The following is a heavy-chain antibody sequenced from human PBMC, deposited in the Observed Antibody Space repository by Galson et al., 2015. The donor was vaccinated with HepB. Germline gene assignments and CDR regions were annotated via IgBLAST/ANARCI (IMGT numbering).Heavy chain of an antibody. D-gene: IGHD2-2*01. CDR1: GFTFSSYA. J-gene: IGHJ4*02. V-gene: IGHV3-23*01. CDR3: AKDRVVVVPAAMEFDY. Sequence: SLRLSCAASGFTFSSYAMSWVRQAPGKGLEWVSAISGSGGSTYYADSVKGRFTISRDNSKNTLYLQMNSLRAEDTAVYYCAKDRVVVVPAAMEFDYWGQGTLVTVSS. CDR2: ISGSGGST.